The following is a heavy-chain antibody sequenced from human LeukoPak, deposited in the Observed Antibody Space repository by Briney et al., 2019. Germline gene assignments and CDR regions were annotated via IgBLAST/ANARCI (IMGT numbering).Heavy chain of an antibody. V-gene: IGHV3-21*01. CDR3: ARGLVRNDAN. D-gene: IGHD1-1*01. Sequence: PGGSLRLSCAASGFAFSSYSMNWVRQAPGKGLEWVSSISSSSSYIYYADSVKGRFTISRDNAKNSLYLQMNSLRAEDTAVYYCARGLVRNDANWGQETLVTVSS. CDR2: ISSSSSYI. J-gene: IGHJ4*02. CDR1: GFAFSSYS.